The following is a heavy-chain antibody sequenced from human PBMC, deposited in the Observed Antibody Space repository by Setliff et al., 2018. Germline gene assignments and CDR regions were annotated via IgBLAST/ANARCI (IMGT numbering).Heavy chain of an antibody. CDR2: IDWDDDK. J-gene: IGHJ4*02. CDR1: GFSLSTSGMC. CDR3: ARVKLSDYYDSSGYYHFDY. D-gene: IGHD3-22*01. V-gene: IGHV2-70*11. Sequence: SGPTLVNPTQTLTLTCTFSGFSLSTSGMCVGWTRQPPGKALEWLARIDWDDDKYYSTSLKTRLTISKDTSKNQVVLTMTNMDPVDTATYYCARVKLSDYYDSSGYYHFDYWGQGTLVTVSS.